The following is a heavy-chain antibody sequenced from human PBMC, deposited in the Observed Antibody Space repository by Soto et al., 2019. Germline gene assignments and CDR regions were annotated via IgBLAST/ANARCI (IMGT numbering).Heavy chain of an antibody. CDR3: ASAAGRGGWFDP. CDR2: IYYSGST. J-gene: IGHJ5*02. D-gene: IGHD6-13*01. V-gene: IGHV4-61*01. CDR1: GGSVSSGSYY. Sequence: QVQLQESGPGLVKPSETLSLTCTVSGGSVSSGSYYWSWMRQPPGKGLEWIGYIYYSGSTNSNPSLKSRVTISVDTSKNQFSLKLSSVTAADTAVYFCASAAGRGGWFDPWGQGTLVTVSS.